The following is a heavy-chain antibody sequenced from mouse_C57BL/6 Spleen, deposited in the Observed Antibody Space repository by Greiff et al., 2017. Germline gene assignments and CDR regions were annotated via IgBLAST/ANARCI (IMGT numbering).Heavy chain of an antibody. CDR3: ARNVSY. J-gene: IGHJ2*01. V-gene: IGHV1-12*01. CDR2: INPGNGDT. Sequence: QVQLQQSGAELVRPGASVKMSCKASGYTFTSYSMHWVKQTPRQGLEWIGAINPGNGDTYYNQKFKGKATLTVDKSSSTAYMQLSSLTSEDSAVYFCARNVSYWGQGTTLTVSS. CDR1: GYTFTSYS.